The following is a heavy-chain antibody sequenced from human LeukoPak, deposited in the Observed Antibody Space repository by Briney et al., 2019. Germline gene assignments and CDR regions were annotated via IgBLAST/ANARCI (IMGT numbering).Heavy chain of an antibody. D-gene: IGHD3-10*01. CDR3: ARSPMGSGSANWFDP. V-gene: IGHV1-69*01. CDR2: IIPIFGTA. J-gene: IGHJ5*02. CDR1: GGTFSSYA. Sequence: ASVKVSCKASGGTFSSYAISWVRQAPGPGLEWMGGIIPIFGTANYAQKFQGRVTITADESTSTAYMELSSLRSEDTAVYYCARSPMGSGSANWFDPWGQGTLVTVSS.